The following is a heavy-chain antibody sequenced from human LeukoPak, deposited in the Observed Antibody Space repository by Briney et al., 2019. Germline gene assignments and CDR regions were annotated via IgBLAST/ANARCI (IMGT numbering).Heavy chain of an antibody. J-gene: IGHJ5*02. V-gene: IGHV1-69*05. Sequence: ASVTVSCKASGGTFSSYAISWVRQAPGQGLEWMGGIIPIFGTANYAQKFQGRVTITTDESTSTAYMELSSLRSEDTAVYYCARDGSPYYDILTGQGNWFDPWGQGTLVTVSS. D-gene: IGHD3-9*01. CDR1: GGTFSSYA. CDR3: ARDGSPYYDILTGQGNWFDP. CDR2: IIPIFGTA.